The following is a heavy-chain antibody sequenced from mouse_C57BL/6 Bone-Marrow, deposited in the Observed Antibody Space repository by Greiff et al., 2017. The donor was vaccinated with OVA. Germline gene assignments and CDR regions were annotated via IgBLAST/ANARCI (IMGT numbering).Heavy chain of an antibody. CDR2: IYPRSGNT. CDR1: GYTFTSYG. Sequence: VKLMESGAELARPGASVKLSCKASGYTFTSYGISWVKQRTGQGLEWIGEIYPRSGNTYYNEKFKGKATLTADKSSSTAYMELRSLTSEDSAVYFCARRVLPFDYWGQGTTLTVSS. V-gene: IGHV1-81*01. CDR3: ARRVLPFDY. D-gene: IGHD1-1*01. J-gene: IGHJ2*01.